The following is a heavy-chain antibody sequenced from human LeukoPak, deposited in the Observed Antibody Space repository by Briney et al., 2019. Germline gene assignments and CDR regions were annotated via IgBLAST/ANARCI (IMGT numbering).Heavy chain of an antibody. CDR3: AKGGVRYSYVDDY. J-gene: IGHJ4*02. V-gene: IGHV3-23*01. CDR1: GFTFSSYA. D-gene: IGHD5-18*01. Sequence: GGSLRLSCAASGFTFSSYAMHWVRQAPGKGLEWVSAISGSGGSTYYADSVKGRFTISRDNSKNTLYLQMNSLRAEDTAVYYCAKGGVRYSYVDDYWGQGTLVTVSS. CDR2: ISGSGGST.